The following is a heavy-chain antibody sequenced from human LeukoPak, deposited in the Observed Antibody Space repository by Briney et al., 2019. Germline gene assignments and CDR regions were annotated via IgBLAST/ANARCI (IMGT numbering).Heavy chain of an antibody. CDR3: ARDILPYSSSWL. V-gene: IGHV1-69*04. CDR1: GGTFSSYA. D-gene: IGHD6-13*01. CDR2: IIPILGIA. Sequence: GASVKVSCKASGGTFSSYAISWVRQAPGQGLEWMGRIIPILGIANYAQKFQGRVTITADKSTSTAYMELSSLRSEDTAVYYCARDILPYSSSWLWGQGTLVTVSS. J-gene: IGHJ1*01.